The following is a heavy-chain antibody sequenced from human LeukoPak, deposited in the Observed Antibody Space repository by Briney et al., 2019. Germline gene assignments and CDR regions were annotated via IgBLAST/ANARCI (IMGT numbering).Heavy chain of an antibody. Sequence: SQTLSLTCAISGDSVSSNSAAWNWIRQSPSSGLEWLGRTYYRSKWYNDYTVSVKSRISINPDTSKNQFSLQLKSVTPEDTAVYYCARFDYGAPDYWGQGTLVTVSS. J-gene: IGHJ4*02. V-gene: IGHV6-1*01. D-gene: IGHD3-16*01. CDR2: TYYRSKWYN. CDR1: GDSVSSNSAA. CDR3: ARFDYGAPDY.